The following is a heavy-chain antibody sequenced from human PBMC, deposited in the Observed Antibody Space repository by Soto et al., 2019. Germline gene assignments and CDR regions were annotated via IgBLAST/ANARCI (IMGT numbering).Heavy chain of an antibody. CDR2: INAGNGNT. V-gene: IGHV1-3*05. CDR3: AREPLDYYYGMVV. J-gene: IGHJ6*02. CDR1: GYTFTSYA. Sequence: QVQLVQSGAEEKKPGASVKGSCKASGYTFTSYAMHWVRQAPGQRLEWMGWINAGNGNTKYSQKFQGRVTITRDTSASIAYMELSSLRSEDTAVYSCAREPLDYYYGMVVWGQGTTVTVSS. D-gene: IGHD3-3*02.